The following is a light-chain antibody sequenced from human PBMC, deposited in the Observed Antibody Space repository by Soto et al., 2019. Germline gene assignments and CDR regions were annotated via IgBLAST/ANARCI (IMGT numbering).Light chain of an antibody. CDR3: SSYTSRTTLSAV. CDR2: GVT. J-gene: IGLJ2*01. CDR1: SSDVGGYNY. Sequence: QSALTQPASVSGSPGQSITISCTGTSSDVGGYNYVSWYQQHPGKAPKLMIYGVTNRSSGVSNRFSGSKSGNTASLTISGLQAEDEADYYCSSYTSRTTLSAVFGGGTKLTVL. V-gene: IGLV2-14*01.